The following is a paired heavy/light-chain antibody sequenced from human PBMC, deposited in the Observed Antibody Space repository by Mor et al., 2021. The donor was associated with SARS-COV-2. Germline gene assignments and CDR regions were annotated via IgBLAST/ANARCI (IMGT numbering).Heavy chain of an antibody. CDR2: IDWDDDK. D-gene: IGHD3-10*01. V-gene: IGHV2-70*04. CDR3: ARMVPITSYYFFDY. Sequence: QVTLKESGPALVKPTQTLTLTCTFSGFSLSTRGVRVSWIRQPPGKALEWLARIDWDDDKVYNTSLKTRLAISKDTSKNQVVLTMTNMDPVDTATYYCARMVPITSYYFFDYWGQGALVTVSS. J-gene: IGHJ4*02. CDR1: GFSLSTRGVR.
Light chain of an antibody. CDR1: QSISRY. CDR2: AAS. V-gene: IGKV1-39*01. J-gene: IGKJ4*01. Sequence: DIQMTQSPPSLSASVGDRVTITCRASQSISRYLNWYQQKPGKAPKLLIYAASTLQSGVPSRFSGSGSETDFSLTISSLQREDFATYYCQQSESAFVTFGGGTKVEIK. CDR3: QQSESAFVT.